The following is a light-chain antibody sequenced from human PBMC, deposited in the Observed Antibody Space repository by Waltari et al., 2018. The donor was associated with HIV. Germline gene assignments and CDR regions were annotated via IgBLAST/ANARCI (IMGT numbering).Light chain of an antibody. V-gene: IGKV3-15*01. CDR2: GAS. J-gene: IGKJ1*01. CDR3: HQHNYSPRS. Sequence: VMTQSPATLSVSPGGSATISCRTSDSIGNNLIWYQQRPGQAPRVLIYGASTRAPGIPGRITGSGSGTEFTLTINNLQPEDTAVYYCHQHNYSPRSFGQGTMVDLK. CDR1: DSIGNN.